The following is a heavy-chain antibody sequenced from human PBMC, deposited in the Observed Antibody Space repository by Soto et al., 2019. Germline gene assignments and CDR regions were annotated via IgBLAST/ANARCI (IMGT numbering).Heavy chain of an antibody. CDR3: ARRITIFGVVTNNWFDP. Sequence: SETLSLTCTVSGGSISTSSYYWGWIRQPPGKGLEWIGSIYYTGSTHYNPSLKSRVAISVDTSKNQFSLKLSSVTAADTAVYYCARRITIFGVVTNNWFDPWGQGTLVTVSS. J-gene: IGHJ5*02. D-gene: IGHD3-3*01. CDR1: GGSISTSSYY. V-gene: IGHV4-39*01. CDR2: IYYTGST.